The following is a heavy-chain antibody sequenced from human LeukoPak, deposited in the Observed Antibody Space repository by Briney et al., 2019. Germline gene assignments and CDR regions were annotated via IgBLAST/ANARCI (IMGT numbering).Heavy chain of an antibody. CDR3: AKDGVRVTFLSPRDYIWGSYRLGYFDY. Sequence: PGGSLRLSCAASGFTFSSYWMHWVRQAPGKGLEWVSAISGSGGSTYYADSVKGRFTISRDNSKNTLYLQTNSLRAEDTAVYYCAKDGVRVTFLSPRDYIWGSYRLGYFDYWGQGTLVTVSS. V-gene: IGHV3-23*01. D-gene: IGHD3-16*02. CDR1: GFTFSSYW. CDR2: ISGSGGST. J-gene: IGHJ4*02.